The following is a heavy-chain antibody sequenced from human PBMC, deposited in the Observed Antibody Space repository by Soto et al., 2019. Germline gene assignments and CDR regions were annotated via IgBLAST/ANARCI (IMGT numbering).Heavy chain of an antibody. CDR1: GDSVSSNSAA. D-gene: IGHD3-22*01. CDR2: TYFRSKWFS. Sequence: SQTLSLTCDISGDSVSSNSAAWTRIRQSPSRGLEWLGRTYFRSKWFSDYAVSVKGRMTITSDTSRNHFTLHLNSVTPEATAVYYCASENDNEKYLPVGGLDAWGQGTLVTVSS. CDR3: ASENDNEKYLPVGGLDA. J-gene: IGHJ5*02. V-gene: IGHV6-1*01.